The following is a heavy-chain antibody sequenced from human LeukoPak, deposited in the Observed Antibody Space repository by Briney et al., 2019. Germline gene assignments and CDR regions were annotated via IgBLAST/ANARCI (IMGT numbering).Heavy chain of an antibody. CDR2: INPNSGDT. CDR3: ARVRIAVAGTLGY. Sequence: ASVKVSCKASGYTFTGYYIHWVRQAPGQGLEWMGWINPNSGDTNYAQKFQGRVTMTRDTSISTAYTELSRLRSDDTAVYYCARVRIAVAGTLGYWGQGSLVTVSS. V-gene: IGHV1-2*02. CDR1: GYTFTGYY. D-gene: IGHD6-19*01. J-gene: IGHJ4*02.